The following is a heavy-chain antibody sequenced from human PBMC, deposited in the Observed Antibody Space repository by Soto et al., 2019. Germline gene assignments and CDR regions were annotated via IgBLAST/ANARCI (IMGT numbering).Heavy chain of an antibody. CDR3: ASDYYDSSGYSGNFDY. V-gene: IGHV5-10-1*01. D-gene: IGHD3-22*01. J-gene: IGHJ4*02. CDR1: GYSFTSYW. Sequence: PGESLKISCKGSGYSFTSYWISWVRQMPGKGLEWMGRIDPSDSYTNYSPSFQGHVTISADKSISTAYLQWSSLKASDTAMYYCASDYYDSSGYSGNFDYWGQGTLVTVS. CDR2: IDPSDSYT.